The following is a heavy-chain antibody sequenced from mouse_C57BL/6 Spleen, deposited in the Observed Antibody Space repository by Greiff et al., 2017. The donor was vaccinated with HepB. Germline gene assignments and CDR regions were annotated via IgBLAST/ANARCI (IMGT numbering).Heavy chain of an antibody. D-gene: IGHD2-5*01. V-gene: IGHV1-22*01. CDR2: INPNNGGT. Sequence: EVQLQQSGPELVKPGASVKMSCKASGYTFTDYNMHWVKQSHGKSLEWIGYINPNNGGTSYNQKFKGKATLTVNKSSSTAYMELRSLTSEDSAVYYCARGYYSKEGYYCAMDYWGQGTSVTVSS. J-gene: IGHJ4*01. CDR3: ARGYYSKEGYYCAMDY. CDR1: GYTFTDYN.